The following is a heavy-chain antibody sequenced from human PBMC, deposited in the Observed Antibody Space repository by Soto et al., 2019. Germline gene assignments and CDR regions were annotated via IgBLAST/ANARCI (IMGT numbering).Heavy chain of an antibody. J-gene: IGHJ5*02. CDR3: ARGSPHYDILTGYYNGDWFDP. D-gene: IGHD3-9*01. Sequence: SETLSLTCTVSGGSISSSSYYWSWIRQPPGKGLEWIGEINHSGSTNYNPSLKSRVTISVDTSKNQFSLKLSSVTAADTAVYYCARGSPHYDILTGYYNGDWFDPWGQGTLVTVSS. V-gene: IGHV4-39*07. CDR2: INHSGST. CDR1: GGSISSSSYY.